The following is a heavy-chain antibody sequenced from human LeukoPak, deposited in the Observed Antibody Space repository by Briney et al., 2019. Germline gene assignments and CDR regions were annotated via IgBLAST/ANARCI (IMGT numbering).Heavy chain of an antibody. V-gene: IGHV3-21*01. D-gene: IGHD3-22*01. CDR1: GFTFSSYS. J-gene: IGHJ3*02. Sequence: PGGSLRLSCAASGFTFSSYSMNWVRQAPGKGLEWVSSISSSSSYIYYADSVKGRFTISRDNAKNSLYLQMNSLRDEDTAMYYCARSNSSGRGAFDIWGQGTMVTVSS. CDR2: ISSSSSYI. CDR3: ARSNSSGRGAFDI.